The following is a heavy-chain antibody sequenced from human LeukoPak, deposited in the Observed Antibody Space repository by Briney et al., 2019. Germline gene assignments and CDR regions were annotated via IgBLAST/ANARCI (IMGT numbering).Heavy chain of an antibody. CDR1: GGSISSGDYY. J-gene: IGHJ4*02. CDR3: ARTGPAAIVFDY. D-gene: IGHD2-2*01. V-gene: IGHV4-30-4*01. CDR2: IYYSGSS. Sequence: SETLSLTCTVSGGSISSGDYYWSWIRQPPGKGLEWIGYIYYSGSSYYNPSLKSRVTISLDTSKNQFSLKLSSVTAADTAVYYCARTGPAAIVFDYWGQGTLVTVSS.